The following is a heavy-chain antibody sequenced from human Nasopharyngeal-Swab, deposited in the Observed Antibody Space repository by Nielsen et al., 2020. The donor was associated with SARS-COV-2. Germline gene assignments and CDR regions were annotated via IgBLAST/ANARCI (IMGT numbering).Heavy chain of an antibody. Sequence: ESLKISCAVYGGSFSGYYWSWIRQPPGKGLEWIGEINHRGSTNYNPSLKSRVTISLDTSKNQFSLKLSSVTAADTAVYYCARLYCSSTSCPDYWGQGTLVTVSS. CDR1: GGSFSGYY. CDR3: ARLYCSSTSCPDY. CDR2: INHRGST. J-gene: IGHJ4*02. V-gene: IGHV4-34*01. D-gene: IGHD2-2*01.